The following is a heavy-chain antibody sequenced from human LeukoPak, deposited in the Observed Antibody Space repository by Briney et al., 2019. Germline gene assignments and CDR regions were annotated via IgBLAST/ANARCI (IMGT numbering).Heavy chain of an antibody. V-gene: IGHV3-43*02. D-gene: IGHD1-26*01. J-gene: IGHJ5*02. CDR3: AKGGLPMDVGAWFDP. CDR1: GFTFDDYA. Sequence: GGSLRLSCAASGFTFDDYAMHWVRQPPGEGLEWVSLISGDGGSTYYADSVKGRFTISRDNSKNSLYLQMNSLRTEDTALYYCAKGGLPMDVGAWFDPWGQGTLVTVSS. CDR2: ISGDGGST.